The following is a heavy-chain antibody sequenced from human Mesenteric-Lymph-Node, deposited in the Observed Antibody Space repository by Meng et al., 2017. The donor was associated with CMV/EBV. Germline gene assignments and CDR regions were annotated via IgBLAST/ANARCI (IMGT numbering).Heavy chain of an antibody. CDR1: SDSISSSSYY. D-gene: IGHD1-1*01. CDR2: IYYSGNS. V-gene: IGHV4-39*01. CDR3: ARQVGNAFDI. Sequence: GSLRLSCTVSSDSISSSSYYWGWIRQPPGKGLEWIGSIYYSGNSFHSPSLSSRLTMSVDTSKNQFSLKLRSVTAADTAVYYCARQVGNAFDIWGQGTMVTVSS. J-gene: IGHJ3*02.